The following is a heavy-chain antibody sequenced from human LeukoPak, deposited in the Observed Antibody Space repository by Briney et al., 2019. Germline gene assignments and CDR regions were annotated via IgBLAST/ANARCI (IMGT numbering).Heavy chain of an antibody. J-gene: IGHJ3*02. Sequence: GGSLRLSCAASGFTVSSNYMSWVRQAPGKGLEWVSVIYSGGSTYYADSVKGRFTISRDNSKNTLSLQMSSLRFEDTAIYYCAKDSWARNGIFDPFDIMGQGTMVTVSS. CDR3: AKDSWARNGIFDPFDI. CDR1: GFTVSSNY. CDR2: IYSGGST. D-gene: IGHD2-15*01. V-gene: IGHV3-53*01.